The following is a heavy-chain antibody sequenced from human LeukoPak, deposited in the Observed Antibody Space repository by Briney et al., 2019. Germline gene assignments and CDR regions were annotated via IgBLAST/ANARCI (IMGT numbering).Heavy chain of an antibody. CDR2: ISYDGSNK. D-gene: IGHD3-22*01. Sequence: GGSLRLSCAASGFTFSSYGMHWVRQAPGKGLEWVAVISYDGSNKYYADSVKGRFTISRDNSKNTLYLQMNSLRAEDTAVYYCAREGIPLRNGGITMIVVVIFFDYWGQGTLVTVSS. V-gene: IGHV3-30*03. CDR3: AREGIPLRNGGITMIVVVIFFDY. J-gene: IGHJ4*02. CDR1: GFTFSSYG.